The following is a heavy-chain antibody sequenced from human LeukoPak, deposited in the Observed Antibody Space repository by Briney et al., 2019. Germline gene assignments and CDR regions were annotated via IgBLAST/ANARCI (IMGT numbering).Heavy chain of an antibody. D-gene: IGHD3-22*01. CDR2: IYYSGST. CDR1: GGSISSGGYY. Sequence: PSETLSLTCTVSGGSISSGGYYCSWIRQHPGKCLEWIGYIYYSGSTYYNPSLKSRVTISVDTSKNQFSLKLSSVTAADTAVYYCARVKEYYYDSSGYPLIAFDIWGQGTMVTVSS. CDR3: ARVKEYYYDSSGYPLIAFDI. J-gene: IGHJ3*02. V-gene: IGHV4-31*03.